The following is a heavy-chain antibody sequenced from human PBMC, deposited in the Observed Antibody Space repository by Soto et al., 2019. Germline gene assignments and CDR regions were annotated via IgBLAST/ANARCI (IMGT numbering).Heavy chain of an antibody. CDR2: SYHSGST. D-gene: IGHD6-13*01. CDR1: DSSISSGYY. V-gene: IGHV4-38-2*01. Sequence: SETLSLTCAVSDSSISSGYYWGWIRQPPGKGLEWIGSSYHSGSTYYDPSLKSRVTISVDMSKNQFSLKLSSVTAADTAVYFCARGGPYSSSLYYFDYWGQGTLVTV. CDR3: ARGGPYSSSLYYFDY. J-gene: IGHJ4*02.